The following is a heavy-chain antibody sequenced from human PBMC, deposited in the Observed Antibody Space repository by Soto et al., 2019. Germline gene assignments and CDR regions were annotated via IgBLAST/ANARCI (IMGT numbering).Heavy chain of an antibody. D-gene: IGHD4-17*01. CDR2: IYYSGST. CDR1: GGSISSSSYY. V-gene: IGHV4-39*01. Sequence: QLQLQESGPGLVKPSETLSLTCTVSGGSISSSSYYWGWIRQPPGKGLEWIGSIYYSGSTYYNPSLKSRLTISVNTSKNQFSRKQSSVTAADTAVYYCARLHAIVTPARFDPWGQGTLVTVSS. CDR3: ARLHAIVTPARFDP. J-gene: IGHJ5*02.